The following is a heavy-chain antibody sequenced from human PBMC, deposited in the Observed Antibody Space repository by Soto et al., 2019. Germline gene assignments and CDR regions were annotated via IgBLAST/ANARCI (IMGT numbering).Heavy chain of an antibody. J-gene: IGHJ1*01. CDR3: ARQEYYYDSSGSTEYFQH. D-gene: IGHD3-22*01. CDR1: GGSISSYY. V-gene: IGHV4-59*08. CDR2: IYYSGST. Sequence: SETLSLTCTVSGGSISSYYWSWIRQPPGKGLEWIGYIYYSGSTNYNPSLKSRVTISVDTSKNQFSLKLSSVTAADTAVYYCARQEYYYDSSGSTEYFQHWGQGTLVTVSS.